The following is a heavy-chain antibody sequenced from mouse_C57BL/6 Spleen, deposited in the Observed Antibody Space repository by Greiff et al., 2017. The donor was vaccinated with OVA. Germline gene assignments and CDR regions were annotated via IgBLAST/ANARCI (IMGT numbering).Heavy chain of an antibody. Sequence: EVQLQQSGPELVKPGASVKISCKASGYSFTGYYMNWVKQSPEKSLEWIGEINPSTGGTTYNQKFKAKATLTVDKSSSTAYMQLKSLTSEDSAVYYCARGGSSGYPPWFAYWGQGTLVTVSA. CDR3: ARGGSSGYPPWFAY. V-gene: IGHV1-42*01. J-gene: IGHJ3*01. CDR1: GYSFTGYY. CDR2: INPSTGGT. D-gene: IGHD3-2*02.